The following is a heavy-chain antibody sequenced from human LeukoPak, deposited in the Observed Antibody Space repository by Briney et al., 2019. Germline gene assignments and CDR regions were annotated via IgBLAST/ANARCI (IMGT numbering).Heavy chain of an antibody. CDR1: GGSISTGSYY. V-gene: IGHV4-39*01. CDR2: IYYSGNT. Sequence: SETLSLTCTVSGGSISTGSYYWGWIRQPPGKGLEWIGDIYYSGNTCYNPSLKSRVTISIDTSKNQFSLQLSSVTAADMAVYFCARLLIVASDNYFDYWGQGTLVTVSS. D-gene: IGHD5-12*01. J-gene: IGHJ4*02. CDR3: ARLLIVASDNYFDY.